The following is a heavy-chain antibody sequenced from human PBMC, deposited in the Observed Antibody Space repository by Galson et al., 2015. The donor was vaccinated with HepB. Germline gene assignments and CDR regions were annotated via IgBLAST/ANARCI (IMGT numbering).Heavy chain of an antibody. CDR1: GFTFSNYG. D-gene: IGHD3-10*01. CDR2: INPDGSET. Sequence: SLRLSCAASGFTFSNYGIHWVRQAPGKGLEWAANINPDGSETYYVASLKGRFTISRDNDKNSLYLQMDNLRVGDTAVYYCARRISLVRGIITRPDYYYGMDVWGQGTTVTVAS. J-gene: IGHJ6*02. V-gene: IGHV3-7*03. CDR3: ARRISLVRGIITRPDYYYGMDV.